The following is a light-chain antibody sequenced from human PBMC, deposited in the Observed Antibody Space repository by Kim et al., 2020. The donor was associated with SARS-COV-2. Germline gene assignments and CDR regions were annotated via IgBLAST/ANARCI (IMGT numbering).Light chain of an antibody. CDR2: DAS. CDR1: QSVSSY. Sequence: EIVLTQSPATLSLSPGERATLSCRASQSVSSYLAWYQQKPGQAPRLLIYDASNRATGIPARFSGSGSGTDFPLTISSLEPEDFAVYYCQQRSNWPPRITFGGGTKVDIK. V-gene: IGKV3-11*01. CDR3: QQRSNWPPRIT. J-gene: IGKJ4*01.